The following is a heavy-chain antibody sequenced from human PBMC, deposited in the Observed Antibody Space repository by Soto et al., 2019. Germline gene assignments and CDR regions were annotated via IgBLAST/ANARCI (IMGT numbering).Heavy chain of an antibody. Sequence: GGFLRLSCAASGFTFSSYAMSWVRQAPGKGLEWVSAISGSGGSTYYADSVKGRFTISRDNSKNTLYLQMNSLRAEDTAVYYCAKDYAYTLWFGEFENWFDPWGQGTLFTVSS. D-gene: IGHD3-10*01. J-gene: IGHJ5*02. V-gene: IGHV3-23*01. CDR2: ISGSGGST. CDR3: AKDYAYTLWFGEFENWFDP. CDR1: GFTFSSYA.